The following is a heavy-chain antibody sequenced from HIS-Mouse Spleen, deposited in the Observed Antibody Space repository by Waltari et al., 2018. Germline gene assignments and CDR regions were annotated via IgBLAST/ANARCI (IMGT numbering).Heavy chain of an antibody. CDR1: GFTVSSNY. V-gene: IGHV3-53*01. CDR3: ARATAVAGLFDY. J-gene: IGHJ4*02. CDR2: IYSGGST. Sequence: EVQLVESGGGLIQPGGSLRLSCVPSGFTVSSNYMSWVRQATGKGLECVSVIYSGGSTYYADSVKGRFTISRDNSKNTLYLQMNSLRAEDTAVYYCARATAVAGLFDYWGQGTLVTVSS. D-gene: IGHD6-19*01.